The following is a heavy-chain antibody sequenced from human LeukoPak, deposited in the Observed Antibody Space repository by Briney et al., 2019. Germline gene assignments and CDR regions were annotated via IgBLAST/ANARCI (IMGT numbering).Heavy chain of an antibody. D-gene: IGHD2-15*01. CDR3: TRDHCSVDNCPSVYY. CDR2: IGAYNGDT. V-gene: IGHV1-18*01. Sequence: ASVKVSCKPSGYTFTSLGISWVRQAPGQGLEWMGWIGAYNGDTNYAQKFQGRVTMTTDTSTSTAYIDLRSLRSDDTAVSYCTRDHCSVDNCPSVYYWGQGTLVTVSS. J-gene: IGHJ4*02. CDR1: GYTFTSLG.